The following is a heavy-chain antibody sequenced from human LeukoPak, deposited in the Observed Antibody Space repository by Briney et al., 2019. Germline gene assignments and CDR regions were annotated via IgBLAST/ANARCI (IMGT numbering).Heavy chain of an antibody. CDR3: ARGKMSYDSSGYSLDY. D-gene: IGHD3-22*01. V-gene: IGHV1-2*06. Sequence: ASVKVSCKASGYTFTGYYMHWVRQAPGQGLDWMGRIYPNSGGTNYAQKFQGREARTRDTCISTVYMEVSRLRSDDTAVYDCARGKMSYDSSGYSLDYWGQGTLVTVSS. J-gene: IGHJ4*02. CDR1: GYTFTGYY. CDR2: IYPNSGGT.